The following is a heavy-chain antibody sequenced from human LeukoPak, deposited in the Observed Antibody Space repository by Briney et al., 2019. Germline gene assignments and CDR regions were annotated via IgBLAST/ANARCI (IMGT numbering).Heavy chain of an antibody. J-gene: IGHJ4*02. CDR1: GYTLTELS. V-gene: IGHV1-24*01. CDR2: FDPEDGET. Sequence: ASVKVSCKVSGYTLTELSMHWVRQAPGKGLEWMGGFDPEDGETIYAQKFQGRVTMTEDTSTDTAYMELSSLRSEDTAVYYCATSLISTWRSSGWYYGYWGQGALVTVSS. CDR3: ATSLISTWRSSGWYYGY. D-gene: IGHD6-19*01.